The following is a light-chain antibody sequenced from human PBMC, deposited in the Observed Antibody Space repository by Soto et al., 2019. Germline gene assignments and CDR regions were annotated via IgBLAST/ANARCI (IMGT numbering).Light chain of an antibody. CDR2: AAS. Sequence: GDRVTITCRASQEISNYLAWYQKKPGKVPKFLIYAASALQPGVPSRFSGSGSGTDFTLTISSLQPEDVATYYCQNYNSVPLTFGGGTKVEI. CDR1: QEISNY. CDR3: QNYNSVPLT. V-gene: IGKV1-27*01. J-gene: IGKJ4*01.